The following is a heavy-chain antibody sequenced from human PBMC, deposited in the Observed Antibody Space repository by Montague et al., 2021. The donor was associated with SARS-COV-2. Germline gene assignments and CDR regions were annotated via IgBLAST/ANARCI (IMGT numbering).Heavy chain of an antibody. V-gene: IGHV4-59*02. J-gene: IGHJ6*02. CDR1: IGSVDHSY. Sequence: SETLSLTCTVSIGSVDHSYWMWIRHPPGRGLEWIGFVFYIGNTAYNPSLQLRAPIPVDMPTTQFSMRVTSVTAADTAIYYCARGISKTTVEVWSQGTTVTVSS. D-gene: IGHD2-21*01. CDR2: VFYIGNT. CDR3: ARGISKTTVEV.